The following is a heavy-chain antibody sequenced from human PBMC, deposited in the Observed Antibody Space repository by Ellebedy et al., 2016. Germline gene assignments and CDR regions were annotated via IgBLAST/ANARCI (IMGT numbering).Heavy chain of an antibody. Sequence: SETLSLXXTVSGGSISSYYWSWIRQPAGKGLEWIGRIYTSGGTNYNPSLKSRVTMSVDTSKNQFSLKLSSVTAADTAVYYCARRGKDYYYGMDVWGQGTTVTVSS. CDR2: IYTSGGT. J-gene: IGHJ6*02. V-gene: IGHV4-4*07. CDR3: ARRGKDYYYGMDV. D-gene: IGHD3-10*01. CDR1: GGSISSYY.